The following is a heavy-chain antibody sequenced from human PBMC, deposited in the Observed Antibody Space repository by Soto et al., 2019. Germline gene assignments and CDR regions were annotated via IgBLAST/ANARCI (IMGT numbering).Heavy chain of an antibody. Sequence: VSGPTLVNPTQTLTLTCTFSGFSLTTSGVGVGWIRQPPGEALEWLALIYWDDDKRYSPSLKSRLTITKDTSKNQVVLTMTNMAPVDTATYFCARIRDSYGSIDYWGQGTLVTVSS. CDR3: ARIRDSYGSIDY. CDR1: GFSLTTSGVG. J-gene: IGHJ4*02. CDR2: IYWDDDK. V-gene: IGHV2-5*02. D-gene: IGHD5-18*01.